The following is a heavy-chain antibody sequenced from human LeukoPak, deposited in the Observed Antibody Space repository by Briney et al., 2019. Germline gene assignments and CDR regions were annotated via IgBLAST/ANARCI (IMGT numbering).Heavy chain of an antibody. D-gene: IGHD6-19*01. CDR2: IKQDGSEK. J-gene: IGHJ4*02. CDR1: EFTFGSYG. V-gene: IGHV3-7*03. Sequence: GGSLRLSCAASEFTFGSYGMHWVRQAPGKGLEWVANIKQDGSEKYYVDSVKGRFTISRDNAKNSLYLQMNSLRAEDTALYYCARRDSSGWSYYFDYWGQGTLVTVSS. CDR3: ARRDSSGWSYYFDY.